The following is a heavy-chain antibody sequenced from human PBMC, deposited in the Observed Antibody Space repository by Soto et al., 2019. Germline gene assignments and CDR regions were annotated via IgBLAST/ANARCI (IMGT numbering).Heavy chain of an antibody. V-gene: IGHV1-69*02. CDR3: ATSYYYDSTLASMYYFDY. CDR2: IIPILGIA. D-gene: IGHD3-22*01. CDR1: GGTFSSYT. Sequence: QVQLVQSGAEVKKPGSSVKVSCKASGGTFSSYTISWVRQAPGQGLEWMGRIIPILGIANYAQKFQGRVTITADKSTSTAYMELSSLRSEDTAVYYCATSYYYDSTLASMYYFDYWGQGTLVTVSS. J-gene: IGHJ4*02.